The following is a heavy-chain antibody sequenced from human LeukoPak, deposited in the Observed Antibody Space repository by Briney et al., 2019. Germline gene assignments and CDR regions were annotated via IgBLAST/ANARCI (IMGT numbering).Heavy chain of an antibody. J-gene: IGHJ4*02. Sequence: PSETLSLTCTVSGASITSSYWSWVRQPPGKAPEWIGYFYYSGYTNYNPSGYTNYNPSLQNRVTISGDTSKNHFSLKLSSVTPADTAVYYCARGVSDDGWPMYFFDYWGQGALVTVSS. V-gene: IGHV4-59*01. D-gene: IGHD5-24*01. CDR3: ARGVSDDGWPMYFFDY. CDR1: GASITSSY. CDR2: FYYSGYTNYNPSGYT.